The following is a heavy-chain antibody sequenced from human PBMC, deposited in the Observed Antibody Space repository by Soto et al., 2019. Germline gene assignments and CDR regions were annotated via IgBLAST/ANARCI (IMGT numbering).Heavy chain of an antibody. Sequence: GGSLRLSCAASGFTFSSYAMHWVRQAPGKGLEWVAVISYDGSNKNHADTVKVRFTISRDNSKNTLYLQMNSLRAEDTAVYYCARGYDFWSGYYYPYGMDVWGQGTTVTVSS. CDR3: ARGYDFWSGYYYPYGMDV. V-gene: IGHV3-30-3*01. J-gene: IGHJ6*02. CDR1: GFTFSSYA. CDR2: ISYDGSNK. D-gene: IGHD3-3*01.